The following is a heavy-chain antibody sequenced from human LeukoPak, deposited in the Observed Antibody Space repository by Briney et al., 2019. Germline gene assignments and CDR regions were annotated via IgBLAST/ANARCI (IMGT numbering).Heavy chain of an antibody. Sequence: PGGSLRLSCAASGFTFSSYAMSWVRQAPGEGLEWVSAISDSGGSTYYADSVKGRFTISRDNSKNTLYLQMNSLRAEDTAVYYCAKGVYDFWSSYDYWGQGTLVTVSS. CDR2: ISDSGGST. D-gene: IGHD3-3*01. CDR1: GFTFSSYA. V-gene: IGHV3-23*01. CDR3: AKGVYDFWSSYDY. J-gene: IGHJ4*02.